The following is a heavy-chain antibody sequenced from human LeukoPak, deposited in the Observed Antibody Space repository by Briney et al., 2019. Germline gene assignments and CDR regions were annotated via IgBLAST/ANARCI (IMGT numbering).Heavy chain of an antibody. Sequence: PSETLSLPCTVSGGSISTYYWSWLRQAPGKGLEWMGYIYYWGSSNPNPSLKSRVTMSLDTSKNQFSLKLSSVTAADTAVYYCARNGRGYSFDYWGQGTLVTVSS. V-gene: IGHV4-59*01. D-gene: IGHD2-8*01. CDR2: IYYWGSS. J-gene: IGHJ4*02. CDR3: ARNGRGYSFDY. CDR1: GGSISTYY.